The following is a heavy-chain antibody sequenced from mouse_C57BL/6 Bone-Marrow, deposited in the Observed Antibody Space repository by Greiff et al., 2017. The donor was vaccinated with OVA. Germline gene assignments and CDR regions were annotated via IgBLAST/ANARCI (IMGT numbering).Heavy chain of an antibody. J-gene: IGHJ2*01. CDR2: IYPGSGGT. Sequence: QVQLQQSGAELVRPGTSVKVSCKASGYAFTNYLIEWVKQRPGQGLEWIGVIYPGSGGTNYNEKFKGKATLTADKSSSTAYMQLSSLTSEDSAVYFCARGRPRGYFDYWGQGTTLTVSS. D-gene: IGHD3-1*01. CDR1: GYAFTNYL. V-gene: IGHV1-54*01. CDR3: ARGRPRGYFDY.